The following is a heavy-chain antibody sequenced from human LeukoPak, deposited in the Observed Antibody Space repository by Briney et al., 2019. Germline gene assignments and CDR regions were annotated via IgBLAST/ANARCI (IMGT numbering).Heavy chain of an antibody. CDR3: ARAQYYYDSSGYVRLDASDI. Sequence: PGGSLRLSCAASGFNFGGNWMDWVRQAPGKGLVWVSRINSDGSNTNYADSVKGRFTISRDNAKNTLYLQMNSLRVEDTAVYFCARAQYYYDSSGYVRLDASDIWGQGTMVTVSS. V-gene: IGHV3-74*01. CDR1: GFNFGGNW. CDR2: INSDGSNT. J-gene: IGHJ3*02. D-gene: IGHD3-22*01.